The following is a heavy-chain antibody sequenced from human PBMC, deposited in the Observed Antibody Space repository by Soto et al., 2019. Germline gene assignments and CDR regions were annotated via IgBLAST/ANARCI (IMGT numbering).Heavy chain of an antibody. CDR3: AKDHYYDSSGYYDY. V-gene: IGHV1-18*01. J-gene: IGHJ4*02. CDR1: GYTFTSYG. D-gene: IGHD3-22*01. CDR2: ISAYNGNT. Sequence: ASVKVSCKASGYTFTSYGISWVRQAPGQGLEWMGWISAYNGNTDYADSVKGRFTISRDNSKNTLYLQMNSLRAEDTAVYYCAKDHYYDSSGYYDYWGQGTLVTVSS.